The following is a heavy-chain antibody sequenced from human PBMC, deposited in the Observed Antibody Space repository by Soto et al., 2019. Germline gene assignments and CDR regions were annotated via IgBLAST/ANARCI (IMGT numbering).Heavy chain of an antibody. D-gene: IGHD3-3*01. J-gene: IGHJ4*02. CDR1: GYTFTSYD. Sequence: ASVKVSCKASGYTFTSYDINWVRQATGQGLEWMGWMNPNSGNTGYAQKFQGRVTMTRNTSISTAYMELSSLRSEDTAGYYCARRSGITIFGVVIMYYFDYWGQGTLVTVPQ. V-gene: IGHV1-8*01. CDR3: ARRSGITIFGVVIMYYFDY. CDR2: MNPNSGNT.